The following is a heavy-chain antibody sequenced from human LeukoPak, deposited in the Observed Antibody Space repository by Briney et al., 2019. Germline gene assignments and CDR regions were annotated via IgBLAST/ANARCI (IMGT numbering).Heavy chain of an antibody. V-gene: IGHV4-34*01. CDR1: GGSFSDYY. Sequence: PSETLSLTCAVYGGSFSDYYWTWIRQPPGKGLEWIGEINHSGSTNYKASLESRVTISQDTPKNQFSLKLISVTAADTAVYYCARPRSQQLVQGDAFDIWGQGTMVTVSS. CDR3: ARPRSQQLVQGDAFDI. J-gene: IGHJ3*02. D-gene: IGHD6-13*01. CDR2: INHSGST.